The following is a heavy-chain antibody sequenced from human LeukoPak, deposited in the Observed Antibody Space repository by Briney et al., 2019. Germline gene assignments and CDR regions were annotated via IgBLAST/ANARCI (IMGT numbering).Heavy chain of an antibody. CDR3: ARDSLGAGTVGATSGY. V-gene: IGHV4-61*02. CDR1: GGSISSGSYY. CDR2: IYTSGST. Sequence: PSETLSLTCTVSGGSISSGSYYWSWIRQPAGKGLEWIRRIYTSGSTNYNPSLKSRVTISVDTSKNQFSLKLSSVTAADTAVYYCARDSLGAGTVGATSGYWGQGTLVTVSS. D-gene: IGHD1-26*01. J-gene: IGHJ4*02.